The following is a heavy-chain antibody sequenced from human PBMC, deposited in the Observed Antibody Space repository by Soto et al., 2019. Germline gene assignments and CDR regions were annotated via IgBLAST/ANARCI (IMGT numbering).Heavy chain of an antibody. V-gene: IGHV1-18*01. Sequence: GASVKVSCKASGYTFTSYGISWVRQAPGQGLEWMGWISAYNGNTNYAQKLQGRVTMTTDTSTSTAYMELRSLRSDDTAVYYCARAGYCSGGSCYPPAHYSYGMDVWGQGTTVTVSS. CDR1: GYTFTSYG. D-gene: IGHD2-15*01. J-gene: IGHJ6*02. CDR3: ARAGYCSGGSCYPPAHYSYGMDV. CDR2: ISAYNGNT.